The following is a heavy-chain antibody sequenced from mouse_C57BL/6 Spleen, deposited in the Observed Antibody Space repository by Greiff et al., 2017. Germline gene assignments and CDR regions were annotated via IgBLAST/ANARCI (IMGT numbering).Heavy chain of an antibody. CDR1: GFTFSSYA. CDR3: TREGLGYYFDY. J-gene: IGHJ2*01. D-gene: IGHD3-3*01. Sequence: EVKLVESGEGLVKPGGSLKLSCAASGFTFSSYAMSWVRQTPEKRLEWVAYISSGGDYIYYADTVKGRFTISIDNARNTLYLQISRLKSEDTAMYYCTREGLGYYFDYWGQGTTLTVSS. V-gene: IGHV5-9-1*02. CDR2: ISSGGDYI.